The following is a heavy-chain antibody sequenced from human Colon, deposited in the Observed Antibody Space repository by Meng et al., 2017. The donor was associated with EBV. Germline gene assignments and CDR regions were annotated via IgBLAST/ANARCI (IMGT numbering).Heavy chain of an antibody. V-gene: IGHV4-34*01. Sequence: QVQLQQWGAGLLKPSXTLSLSCAVYGGSFRGYYWTWILQSPGKGLEWVAEINYSGNTNYSPSLKSRVTISIDTSKNQFSLKLSSVTAADTAIYYCARRLAALDYWGQGTLVTVSS. CDR3: ARRLAALDY. CDR1: GGSFRGYY. D-gene: IGHD6-19*01. J-gene: IGHJ4*02. CDR2: INYSGNT.